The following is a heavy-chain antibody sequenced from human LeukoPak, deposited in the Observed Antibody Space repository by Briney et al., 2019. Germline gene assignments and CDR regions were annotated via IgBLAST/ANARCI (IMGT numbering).Heavy chain of an antibody. Sequence: GESLKISCKASGYKFTTYWIGWVRQMPGKGLEWMGISYPGDSNTKYSPSFQGQVTFSADSSISTAYLQWGSLKASDTAMYYCARGSGIYPQFDFWGQGTLLTVSS. CDR3: ARGSGIYPQFDF. D-gene: IGHD1-26*01. V-gene: IGHV5-51*01. J-gene: IGHJ4*02. CDR1: GYKFTTYW. CDR2: SYPGDSNT.